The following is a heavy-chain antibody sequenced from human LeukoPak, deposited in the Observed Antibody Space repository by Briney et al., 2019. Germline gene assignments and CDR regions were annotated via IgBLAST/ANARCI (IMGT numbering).Heavy chain of an antibody. CDR2: INHSGST. J-gene: IGHJ5*02. CDR3: ARHYYYGSGSYHWFDP. D-gene: IGHD3-10*01. V-gene: IGHV4-34*01. CDR1: GAPFSGYY. Sequence: SSEPLSLTCAVYGAPFSGYYWSWLRQPPGKGLEWIGEINHSGSTNYNPSLKSRVTISVDTSKNQFSLKLSSVTAADTGVFYCARHYYYGSGSYHWFDPGGQGTLGTVS.